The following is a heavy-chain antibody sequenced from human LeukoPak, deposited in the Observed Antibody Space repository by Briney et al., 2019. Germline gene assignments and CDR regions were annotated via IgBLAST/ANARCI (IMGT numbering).Heavy chain of an antibody. Sequence: SETLSLTCTVSGGSISSGDYYWSWIRQPPGKGLEWIGYIYYSGSTYYNPSLKSRVTISVDTSKNQFSLKLSSVTAADTAVYYCARTGNYYDSSGGAFDIWGQGTMVTVSS. CDR2: IYYSGST. D-gene: IGHD3-22*01. V-gene: IGHV4-30-4*08. CDR3: ARTGNYYDSSGGAFDI. J-gene: IGHJ3*02. CDR1: GGSISSGDYY.